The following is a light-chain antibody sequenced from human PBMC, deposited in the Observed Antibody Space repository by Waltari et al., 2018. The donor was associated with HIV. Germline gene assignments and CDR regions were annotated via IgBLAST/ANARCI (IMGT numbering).Light chain of an antibody. CDR3: SSYAGGRGGV. CDR2: EVT. J-gene: IGLJ1*01. Sequence: QSALTQPPSASGSPGQSVTISCTGTSSDVGAYNYVSWYKQHPGKAPKLMIYEVTKRPSGVPARVSGSKSGNTASLTVSGLQAEDEADYYCSSYAGGRGGVFGTGTTVTVL. V-gene: IGLV2-8*01. CDR1: SSDVGAYNY.